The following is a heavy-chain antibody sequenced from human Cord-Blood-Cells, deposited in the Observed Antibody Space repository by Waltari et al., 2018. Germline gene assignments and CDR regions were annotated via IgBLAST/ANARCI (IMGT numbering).Heavy chain of an antibody. D-gene: IGHD3-10*01. J-gene: IGHJ3*02. CDR3: ARDDRGSREADDAFDI. Sequence: QVQLQESGPGLVKPSETLSLTCTVSGYSISSGYYWGWIRQPPGKGLEWIGSIYHSGSTYSHPSLKSRVTISVDTSKNQFSRKLSSVTAADTAVYYCARDDRGSREADDAFDIWGQGTMVTVSS. CDR1: GYSISSGYY. V-gene: IGHV4-38-2*02. CDR2: IYHSGST.